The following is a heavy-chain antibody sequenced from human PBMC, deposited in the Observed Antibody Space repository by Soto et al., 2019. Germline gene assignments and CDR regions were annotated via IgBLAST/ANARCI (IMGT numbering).Heavy chain of an antibody. CDR1: GGTFSSYA. J-gene: IGHJ6*02. V-gene: IGHV1-69*13. CDR2: IIPIFGTA. Sequence: SVKVSCKASGGTFSSYAISWVRQAPGQGLEWTGGIIPIFGTANYALKLQGRVTITADESTSTAYMELSSLRSEDTAVYYCARDDGYNFYYYYGMDVWGQGTTVTVSS. CDR3: ARDDGYNFYYYYGMDV. D-gene: IGHD5-12*01.